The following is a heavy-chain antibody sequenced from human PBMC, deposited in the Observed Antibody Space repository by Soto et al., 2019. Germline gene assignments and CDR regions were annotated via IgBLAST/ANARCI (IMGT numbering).Heavy chain of an antibody. CDR3: DRSFLQEYSSSQEYGMDV. V-gene: IGHV3-21*01. Sequence: GSLRLSCAASGFTFSSYSMNWFLQAPGKGLEWVSSISSSSSYIYYADSVKGRFTISRDNAKNSLYLQMNSLRAEDTAVYYCDRSFLQEYSSSQEYGMDVWGQGTTVTVSS. CDR1: GFTFSSYS. CDR2: ISSSSSYI. J-gene: IGHJ6*02. D-gene: IGHD6-6*01.